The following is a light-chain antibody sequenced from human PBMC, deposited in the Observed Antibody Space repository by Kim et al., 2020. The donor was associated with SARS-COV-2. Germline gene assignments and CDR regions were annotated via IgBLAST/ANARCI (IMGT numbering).Light chain of an antibody. CDR3: QAWDSSTFYV. V-gene: IGLV3-1*01. CDR1: KLGDKY. J-gene: IGLJ1*01. CDR2: HDS. Sequence: SYELTQPPSVSVSPGQTASITCSGDKLGDKYACWYQQKPGQSPVLVIYHDSKRPSGIPERFSGSNSGNTATLTISGTQAMDEADYYCQAWDSSTFYVFVT.